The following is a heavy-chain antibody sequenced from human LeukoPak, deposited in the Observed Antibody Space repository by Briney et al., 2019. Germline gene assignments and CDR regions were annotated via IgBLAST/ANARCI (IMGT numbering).Heavy chain of an antibody. J-gene: IGHJ4*02. CDR1: KFTFKSYD. V-gene: IGHV3-23*01. CDR2: ISGSGDIT. D-gene: IGHD2-8*02. Sequence: PGGSLRLSCAASKFTFKSYDMAWVRRPPGTGLEWVSVISGSGDITYYADSVRGRFTISRDNSKNTLYLQMNSLRAEDTAIYYCATYRQVLLPFESWGQGTLVTVSS. CDR3: ATYRQVLLPFES.